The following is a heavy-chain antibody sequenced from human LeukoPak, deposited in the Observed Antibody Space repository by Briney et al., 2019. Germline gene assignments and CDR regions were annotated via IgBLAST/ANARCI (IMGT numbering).Heavy chain of an antibody. D-gene: IGHD2-2*01. CDR2: IYTSGST. CDR1: GGSISSGSYY. CDR3: ARHGGGPAATGFDY. Sequence: SETLSLTCTVSGGSISSGSYYWSWIRQPAGKGLEWIGRIYTSGSTNYNPSLKSRVTISVDTSKNQFSLKLSSVTAADTAVYYCARHGGGPAATGFDYWGQGTLVTVSS. J-gene: IGHJ4*02. V-gene: IGHV4-61*02.